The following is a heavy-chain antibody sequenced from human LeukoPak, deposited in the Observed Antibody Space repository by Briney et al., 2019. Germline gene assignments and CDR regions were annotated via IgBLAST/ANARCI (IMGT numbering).Heavy chain of an antibody. CDR3: ARRGSDCSGGNCYLGYAFDI. CDR2: IIPIFGTG. D-gene: IGHD2-15*01. Sequence: SVKVSCKASGGIFSSYAISWVRQAPGQGLEWMGGIIPIFGTGNYAQKFQGRVTITADESTSTAYMELSSLRSEDTAVYYCARRGSDCSGGNCYLGYAFDIWGQGTMVTVPS. CDR1: GGIFSSYA. J-gene: IGHJ3*02. V-gene: IGHV1-69*13.